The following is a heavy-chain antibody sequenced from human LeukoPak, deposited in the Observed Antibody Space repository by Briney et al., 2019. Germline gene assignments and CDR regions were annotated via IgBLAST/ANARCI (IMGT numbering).Heavy chain of an antibody. CDR3: ARVRLWFGEFGYYYYMDV. CDR1: GGSISSSSYY. CDR2: IYYSGST. J-gene: IGHJ6*03. D-gene: IGHD3-10*01. Sequence: SETLSLTCTVSGGSISSSSYYWGWIRQPPGKGLEWIGSIYYSGSTYYNPSLKSRVTISVDTSKNQFSLKLSSVTAADTAVYYCARVRLWFGEFGYYYYMDVWGKGTTVTISS. V-gene: IGHV4-39*07.